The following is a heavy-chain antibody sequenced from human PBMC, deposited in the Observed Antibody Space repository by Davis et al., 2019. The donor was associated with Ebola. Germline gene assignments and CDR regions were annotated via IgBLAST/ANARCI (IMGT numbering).Heavy chain of an antibody. CDR1: GFTFSSYG. CDR2: ISYDGSNK. CDR3: ASTGFDY. Sequence: GGSLRLSCAASGFTFSSYGINWVRQAPGKGLEWVAVISYDGSNKYYADSVKGRFTISRDNSKNTLYLQMNSLRAEDTAVYYCASTGFDYWGQGTLVTVSS. V-gene: IGHV3-30*19. D-gene: IGHD1-14*01. J-gene: IGHJ4*02.